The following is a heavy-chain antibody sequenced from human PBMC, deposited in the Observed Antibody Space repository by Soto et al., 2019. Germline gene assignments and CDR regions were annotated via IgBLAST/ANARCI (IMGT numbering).Heavy chain of an antibody. CDR1: GYTFTSYD. D-gene: IGHD1-1*01. Sequence: QVQLVQSGAEVKKPGASVKVSCKASGYTFTSYDINWVRQATGQGLEWMGWMNPNSGNTGYAQKFRGRVTMTRNTSISTAYLELSSLRSEDTAVYYCARERTGTTSMDVWGQGTTVTVSS. J-gene: IGHJ6*02. CDR2: MNPNSGNT. CDR3: ARERTGTTSMDV. V-gene: IGHV1-8*01.